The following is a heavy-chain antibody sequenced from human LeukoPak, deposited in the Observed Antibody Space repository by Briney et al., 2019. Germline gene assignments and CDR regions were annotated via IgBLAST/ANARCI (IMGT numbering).Heavy chain of an antibody. Sequence: SETLSLTCTVSGGSISSYYRSWLRQPAGKGLEWIGRIYTSGSTNYNPSLKSRVTMSVDTSKNQFSLKLSSVTAADTAVYYCAANSGYDRSLDYWGQGTLVTVSS. D-gene: IGHD5-12*01. V-gene: IGHV4-4*07. CDR3: AANSGYDRSLDY. CDR2: IYTSGST. J-gene: IGHJ4*02. CDR1: GGSISSYY.